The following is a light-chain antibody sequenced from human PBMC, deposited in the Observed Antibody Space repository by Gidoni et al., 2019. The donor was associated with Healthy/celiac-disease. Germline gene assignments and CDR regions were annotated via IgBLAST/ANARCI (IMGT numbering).Light chain of an antibody. J-gene: IGKJ1*01. CDR1: QSVLSSSNNKNY. CDR2: WAS. V-gene: IGKV4-1*01. Sequence: DNVMTKFPDSLAGSLGERATINCKSSQSVLSSSNNKNYLAWYQQKPGQPPKLLIYWASTLESGVPDRFSGSGSGTDFTLTISSLQAEDVAVYYCQQYYSTPSWTFGQGTKVEIK. CDR3: QQYYSTPSWT.